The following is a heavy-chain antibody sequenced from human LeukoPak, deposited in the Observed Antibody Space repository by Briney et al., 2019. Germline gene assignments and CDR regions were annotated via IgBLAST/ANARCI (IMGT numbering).Heavy chain of an antibody. Sequence: GGSLRLSFAASGFTFSSYGMHWVRQAPGKGLEWVAVMSYGGSNKYYADSVKGRFTISRDNSKNTLYLQMNSLRAEDTAVYYCAKEGDYYDSIYFDYWGQGTLVTVSS. J-gene: IGHJ4*02. CDR2: MSYGGSNK. CDR1: GFTFSSYG. V-gene: IGHV3-30*18. D-gene: IGHD3-22*01. CDR3: AKEGDYYDSIYFDY.